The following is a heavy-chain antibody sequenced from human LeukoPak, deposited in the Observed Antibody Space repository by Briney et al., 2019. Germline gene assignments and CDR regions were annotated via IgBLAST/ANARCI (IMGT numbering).Heavy chain of an antibody. J-gene: IGHJ3*02. D-gene: IGHD3-9*01. V-gene: IGHV3-7*01. CDR2: IKQDGSEK. Sequence: GGSLRLSCAASGFTFSSYWMSWVRQDPGKGLEWVANIKQDGSEKYYVDSVKGRFTISRDNAKNSLYLQMNSLRAEDTAVYYCAREAGYYDILTGPIDAFDIWGQGTMVTVSS. CDR3: AREAGYYDILTGPIDAFDI. CDR1: GFTFSSYW.